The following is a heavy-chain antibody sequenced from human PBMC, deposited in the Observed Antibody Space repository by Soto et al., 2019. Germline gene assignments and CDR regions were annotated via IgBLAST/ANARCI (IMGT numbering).Heavy chain of an antibody. V-gene: IGHV4-59*01. CDR2: IYYSGST. CDR1: GGSISSYY. CDR3: ARGPKGSGYYYNYYYFYGMDV. Sequence: QVQRQESGPGLVKPSETLSLTCTVSGGSISSYYWSWIRQPPGKGLEWSGYIYYSGSTNYNPSLKSRVTISVDTSKIQFSLKLSSVTAADTAVYYCARGPKGSGYYYNYYYFYGMDVWGQGTTVTVSS. J-gene: IGHJ6*02. D-gene: IGHD3-22*01.